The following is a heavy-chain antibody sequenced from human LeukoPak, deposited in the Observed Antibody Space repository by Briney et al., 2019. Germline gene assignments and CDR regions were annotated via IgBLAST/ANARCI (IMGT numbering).Heavy chain of an antibody. J-gene: IGHJ4*02. D-gene: IGHD2-15*01. CDR2: ISTDGYTT. Sequence: GGSLRLSCAASGLAFSAYKMHWVRQAPRKGLVWVSRISTDGYTTDYADFVQGRFTASRDNTKNTWSLEMNSLRAEDTAVYYCVVGGSPGYWGQGTLVTASS. CDR3: VVGGSPGY. V-gene: IGHV3-74*01. CDR1: GLAFSAYK.